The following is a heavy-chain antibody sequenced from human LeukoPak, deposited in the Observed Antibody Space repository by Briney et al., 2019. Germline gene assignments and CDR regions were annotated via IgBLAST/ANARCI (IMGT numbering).Heavy chain of an antibody. CDR2: FDPEDGET. J-gene: IGHJ4*02. CDR3: ATRFYPTRGYYYGSGSYEFDY. V-gene: IGHV1-24*01. CDR1: GYTLTELS. Sequence: ASVKVSCKVSGYTLTELSMHWVRQAPGKGLEWMGGFDPEDGETIYAQKFQGRVTMTEDTSTDTAYMELSSLRSEDTAVYYCATRFYPTRGYYYGSGSYEFDYWGQGTLVTVSS. D-gene: IGHD3-10*01.